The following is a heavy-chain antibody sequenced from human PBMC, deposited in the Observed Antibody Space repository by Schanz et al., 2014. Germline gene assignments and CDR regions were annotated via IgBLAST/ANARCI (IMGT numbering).Heavy chain of an antibody. J-gene: IGHJ4*02. D-gene: IGHD2-21*01. CDR2: IIPSLGLA. V-gene: IGHV1-69*04. Sequence: VQLEQSGAEVKKPGSSMKVSCKASGGTFSSFGINWVRQAPGQGLEWMGRIIPSLGLAKYEQKFLDKVTITADTSTTTAYMELSGLRSEDTAVYYCARDRLECGAECYSVEVFEIWGQGTLVIVSS. CDR1: GGTFSSFG. CDR3: ARDRLECGAECYSVEVFEI.